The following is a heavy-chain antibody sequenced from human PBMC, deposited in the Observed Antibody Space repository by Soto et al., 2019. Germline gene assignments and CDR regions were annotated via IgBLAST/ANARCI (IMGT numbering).Heavy chain of an antibody. V-gene: IGHV1-69*13. Sequence: SVKVSCKVSGGTFSSYAISWVRQAPGQGLEWMGGIIPIFGTANYAQKFQGRVTITADESTSTAYMELSSLRSEDTAVYYCARDPGGAAAGTPFFWFDPWGKGTRGIASS. CDR2: IIPIFGTA. J-gene: IGHJ5*02. D-gene: IGHD6-13*01. CDR3: ARDPGGAAAGTPFFWFDP. CDR1: GGTFSSYA.